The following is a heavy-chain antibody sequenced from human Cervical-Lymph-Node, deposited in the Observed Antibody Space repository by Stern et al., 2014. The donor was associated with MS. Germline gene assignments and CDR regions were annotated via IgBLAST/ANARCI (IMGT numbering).Heavy chain of an antibody. CDR1: GFTFNAFG. CDR2: ITGSSGEN. Sequence: EVQLVESGGGLVKPGGSLRLSCEASGFTFNAFGMNWVRQAPGRGLEWLSSITGSSGENHYADSVKGRFIISRDNAKNSVYLQMNSLRVNDTAVYYCARSIAVTGTDQWGQGVLVTVSS. V-gene: IGHV3-21*02. CDR3: ARSIAVTGTDQ. D-gene: IGHD6-19*01. J-gene: IGHJ4*02.